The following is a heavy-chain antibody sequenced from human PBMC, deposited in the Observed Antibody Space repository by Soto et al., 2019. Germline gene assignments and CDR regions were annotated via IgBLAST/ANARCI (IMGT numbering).Heavy chain of an antibody. J-gene: IGHJ4*02. CDR1: GGSISSGGYS. Sequence: QLQLQESGSGLVKPSQTLSLTCAVSGGSISSGGYSWSWIRQPPGKGLEWIGYIYHSGSTYYNPSLKXXVTIXXXXXKNQFSLKLSSVTAADTAVYYCARGGGSSSPFDYWGQGTLVTVSS. V-gene: IGHV4-30-2*01. CDR3: ARGGGSSSPFDY. D-gene: IGHD6-6*01. CDR2: IYHSGST.